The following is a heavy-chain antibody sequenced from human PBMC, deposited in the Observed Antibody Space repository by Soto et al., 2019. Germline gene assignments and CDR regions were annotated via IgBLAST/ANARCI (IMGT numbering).Heavy chain of an antibody. J-gene: IGHJ4*02. D-gene: IGHD3-3*01. CDR1: GASISSGSYY. CDR2: IYYSGST. CDR3: ARGHGGITVFGAPGHFDY. V-gene: IGHV4-39*01. Sequence: QLQLQESGPGLVKPSETLSLTCTVSGASISSGSYYWGWIRQPPGQGLEWIGSIYYSGSTYYNPSLKSRATISVDTSKNQFSLRLSSVTAADTTVYYCARGHGGITVFGAPGHFDYWGQGTLVTVSS.